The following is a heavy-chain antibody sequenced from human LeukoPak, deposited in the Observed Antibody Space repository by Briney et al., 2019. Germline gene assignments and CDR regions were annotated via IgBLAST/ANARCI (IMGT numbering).Heavy chain of an antibody. CDR3: ARGLYCSGGSCRFDY. CDR1: GYSFTSSW. CDR2: IYPGGSDI. Sequence: GESLKISCEGSGYSFTSSWIGWVRQMPGKGLEWMGIIYPGGSDIRYSPSLQGQVTISADKSITTAYLQWSSLKASDTAIYYCARGLYCSGGSCRFDYWGQGTLVTVSS. V-gene: IGHV5-51*01. D-gene: IGHD2-15*01. J-gene: IGHJ4*02.